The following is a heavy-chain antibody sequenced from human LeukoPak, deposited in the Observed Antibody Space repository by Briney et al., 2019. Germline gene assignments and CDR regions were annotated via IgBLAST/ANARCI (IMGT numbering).Heavy chain of an antibody. V-gene: IGHV1-24*01. CDR3: ATVVSQDAFDI. CDR1: GGTINNFA. CDR2: LSPVLA. Sequence: ASVKVSCKVAGGTINNFAISWVRQAPGQGLEWMGGLSPVLATYAQKFQGRVTMTEDTSTDTAYMELSSLRSEDTAVYYCATVVSQDAFDIWGQGTMVTVPS. J-gene: IGHJ3*02.